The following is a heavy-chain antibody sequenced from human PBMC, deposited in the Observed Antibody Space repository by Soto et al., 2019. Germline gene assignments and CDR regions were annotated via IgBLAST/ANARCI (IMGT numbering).Heavy chain of an antibody. D-gene: IGHD3-3*01. CDR3: ARDEAITIFGVVIKPNYYYYGMDV. V-gene: IGHV3-30-3*01. J-gene: IGHJ6*02. CDR2: ISYDGSNK. CDR1: GFTFSSYA. Sequence: QVQLVESGGGVVQPGRSLRLSCAASGFTFSSYAMHWVRQAPGKGLEWVAVISYDGSNKYYADSVKGRFTISRDNAKNSLYLQMNSLRAEDTAVYYCARDEAITIFGVVIKPNYYYYGMDVWGQGTTVTVSS.